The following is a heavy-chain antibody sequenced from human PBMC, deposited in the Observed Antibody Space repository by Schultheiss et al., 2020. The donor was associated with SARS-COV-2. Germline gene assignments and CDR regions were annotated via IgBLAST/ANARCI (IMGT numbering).Heavy chain of an antibody. Sequence: SETLSLTCTVSGGSISSYYWSWIRQPPGKGLEWIGDIYYSGSTNYNPSLKSRVTISVDTSKNQFSLKLSSVTAADTAVYYCARYCSGGSCYSAYWGQGTLVTVSS. CDR2: IYYSGST. V-gene: IGHV4-59*12. CDR3: ARYCSGGSCYSAY. J-gene: IGHJ4*02. CDR1: GGSISSYY. D-gene: IGHD2-15*01.